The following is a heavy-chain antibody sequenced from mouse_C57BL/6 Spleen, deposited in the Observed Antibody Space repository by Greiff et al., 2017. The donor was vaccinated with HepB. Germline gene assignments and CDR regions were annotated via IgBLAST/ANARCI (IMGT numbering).Heavy chain of an antibody. Sequence: VQVVESGPELVKPGASVKISCKASGYAFSSSWMNWVKQRPGKGLEWIGRIYPGDGDTNYNGKFKGKATLTADKSSSTAYMQLSSLTSEDSAVYFCARPNYYGSSYGYFDVWGTGTTVTVSS. CDR2: IYPGDGDT. V-gene: IGHV1-82*01. CDR3: ARPNYYGSSYGYFDV. CDR1: GYAFSSSW. D-gene: IGHD1-1*01. J-gene: IGHJ1*03.